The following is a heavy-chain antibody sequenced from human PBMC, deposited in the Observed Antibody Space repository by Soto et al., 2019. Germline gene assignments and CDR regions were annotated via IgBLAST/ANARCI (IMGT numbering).Heavy chain of an antibody. J-gene: IGHJ4*02. Sequence: ETLSLTCTVSGGSMRNYFWTWIRQPPGKGLEWLGYIHYSGATSFFPSYNPSLRGPVTISEDTSKNQFSLKLLSVTTAYTAVYFCAAGEASSRNLAPYYLDFWGQGTMVTVCS. V-gene: IGHV4-59*01. D-gene: IGHD6-13*01. CDR2: IHYSGATSFFP. CDR1: GGSMRNYF. CDR3: AAGEASSRNLAPYYLDF.